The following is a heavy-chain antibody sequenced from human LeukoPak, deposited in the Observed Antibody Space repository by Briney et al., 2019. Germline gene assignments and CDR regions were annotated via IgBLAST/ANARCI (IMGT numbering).Heavy chain of an antibody. D-gene: IGHD5-24*01. Sequence: PGGSLRLSCAASGFTFSSYVMNWVRQAPGKGLEGVSYISSSATYYADSVKGRFSISRDNAKNSLYLQMNSLRDEDTAVYYCVRARDGYNFDAFDIWGQGTMVTVSS. CDR1: GFTFSSYV. V-gene: IGHV3-48*02. J-gene: IGHJ3*02. CDR3: VRARDGYNFDAFDI. CDR2: ISSSAT.